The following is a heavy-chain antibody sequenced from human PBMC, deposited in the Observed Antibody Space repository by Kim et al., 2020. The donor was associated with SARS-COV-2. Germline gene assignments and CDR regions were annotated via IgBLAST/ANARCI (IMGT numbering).Heavy chain of an antibody. Sequence: GGSLRLSCAASGFRFSDYDMNWVRQAPGKGLEWLSSVSSSSRYTTYEDSVRGRVIIAIDNARDSLSLQMDSTQPEDTAGYYCARDPYHFYALDLGGQG. V-gene: IGHV3-11*05. J-gene: IGHJ6*01. D-gene: IGHD3-3*02. CDR2: VSSSSRYT. CDR3: ARDPYHFYALDL. CDR1: GFRFSDYD.